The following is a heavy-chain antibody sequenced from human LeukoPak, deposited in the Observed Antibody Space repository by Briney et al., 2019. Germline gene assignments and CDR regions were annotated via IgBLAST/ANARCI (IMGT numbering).Heavy chain of an antibody. V-gene: IGHV3-9*01. Sequence: PGRSLRLSCAASGFTFDDYALHWVRQAPGKGLEWVSGISWNSGSIGYADSVKGRFTISRDNAKNSLYLQMNSLRAEDTALYYCAKDGMDVWGQGTTVTVSS. CDR2: ISWNSGSI. CDR1: GFTFDDYA. CDR3: AKDGMDV. J-gene: IGHJ6*02.